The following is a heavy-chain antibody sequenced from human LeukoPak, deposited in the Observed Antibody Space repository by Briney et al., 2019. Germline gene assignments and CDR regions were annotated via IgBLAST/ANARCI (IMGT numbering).Heavy chain of an antibody. V-gene: IGHV3-30*04. CDR3: ARDSYDSSGYYYY. CDR1: GFTFSSYA. J-gene: IGHJ4*02. Sequence: GRSLRLSCAASGFTFSSYAMHWVRQAPGKGLEWVAVISYGGSNKYYADSVKGRFTISRDNSKNTLYLQMNSLRAEDTAVYYCARDSYDSSGYYYYWGQGTLVTVSS. CDR2: ISYGGSNK. D-gene: IGHD3-22*01.